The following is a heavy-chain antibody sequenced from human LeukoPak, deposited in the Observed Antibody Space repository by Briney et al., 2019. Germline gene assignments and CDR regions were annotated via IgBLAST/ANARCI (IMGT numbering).Heavy chain of an antibody. D-gene: IGHD3-16*02. V-gene: IGHV7-4-1*02. CDR3: ARDTYDYVWGSYRLENWFDP. CDR2: INTNTGNP. Sequence: ASVKVSCKASGYTFTSYAMNWVRQAPGQGLEWMGWINTNTGNPTYAQGFTGRFVFSLDTSVSTAYLQISSLKAEDTAVYYCARDTYDYVWGSYRLENWFDPWGQGTLVTVSS. CDR1: GYTFTSYA. J-gene: IGHJ5*02.